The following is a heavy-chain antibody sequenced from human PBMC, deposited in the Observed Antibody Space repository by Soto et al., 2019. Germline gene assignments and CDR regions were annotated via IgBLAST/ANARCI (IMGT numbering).Heavy chain of an antibody. CDR1: GFNFSSYS. V-gene: IGHV3-21*01. D-gene: IGHD6-13*01. Sequence: EVQLVESGGGLVKPGGSLRLSCAASGFNFSSYSMNWVRQAPGKGLEWVSSISRSSSNIYYVDSVKGRFTISRDNAKNTLYLQMNSLSAEDTAVYYCERDLKVAAAGTGYYYCGMDVWGHGTTVTVSS. J-gene: IGHJ6*02. CDR2: ISRSSSNI. CDR3: ERDLKVAAAGTGYYYCGMDV.